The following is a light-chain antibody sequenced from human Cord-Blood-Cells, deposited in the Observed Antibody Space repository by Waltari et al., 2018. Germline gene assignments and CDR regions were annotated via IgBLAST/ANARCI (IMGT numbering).Light chain of an antibody. CDR2: KAS. CDR1: QSISSW. Sequence: DIQMTQSPSTLSASVGDRVTITCRASQSISSWLAWYQQKPGKAPKLLIYKASSLESGVPSRFSGSGSGTEFTLTISSLQPDDFATYYCQQYNSYSVTFGQGTNLEIK. V-gene: IGKV1-5*03. CDR3: QQYNSYSVT. J-gene: IGKJ2*01.